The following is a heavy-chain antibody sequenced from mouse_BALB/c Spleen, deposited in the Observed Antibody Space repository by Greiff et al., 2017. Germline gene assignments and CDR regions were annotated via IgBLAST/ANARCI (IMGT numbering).Heavy chain of an antibody. CDR2: INPYNDGT. CDR3: ASQYGNHPFAY. J-gene: IGHJ3*01. V-gene: IGHV1-14*01. D-gene: IGHD2-10*02. CDR1: GYTFTSYV. Sequence: EVKVVESGPELVKPGASVKMSCKASGYTFTSYVMHWVKQKPGQGLEWIGYINPYNDGTKYNEKFKGKATLTSDKSSSTAYMELSSLTSEDSAVYYCASQYGNHPFAYWGQGTLSLSLQ.